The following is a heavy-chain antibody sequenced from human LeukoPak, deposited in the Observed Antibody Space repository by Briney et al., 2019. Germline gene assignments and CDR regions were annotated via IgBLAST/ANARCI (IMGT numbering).Heavy chain of an antibody. CDR3: GRDLNWGAFDI. V-gene: IGHV3-23*01. J-gene: IGHJ3*02. D-gene: IGHD7-27*01. Sequence: SGGSLRLSCAASGFTLTHYGMNWVRQAPGKGLEWVSGIRANGETTYYADSVRGRFTISRDNSRSMVWLQMNSLTAEDTAMYYCGRDLNWGAFDIRGLGTLVTVSS. CDR2: IRANGETT. CDR1: GFTLTHYG.